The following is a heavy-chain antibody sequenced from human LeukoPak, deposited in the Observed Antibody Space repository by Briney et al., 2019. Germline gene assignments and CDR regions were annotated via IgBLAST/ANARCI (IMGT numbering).Heavy chain of an antibody. Sequence: SETLSLTCTVSGGSISGGDYYWGWIRQPPGKGLEWIGSIYYSGSTYYNPSLKSRVTISVDTSKNQFSLKLSSVTAADTAVYYCARVHAVAGTYIDYWGQGTLVTVSS. CDR1: GGSISGGDYY. D-gene: IGHD6-19*01. CDR2: IYYSGST. J-gene: IGHJ4*02. CDR3: ARVHAVAGTYIDY. V-gene: IGHV4-39*01.